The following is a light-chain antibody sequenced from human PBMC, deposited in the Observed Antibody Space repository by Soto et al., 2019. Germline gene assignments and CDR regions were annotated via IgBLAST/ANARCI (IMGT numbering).Light chain of an antibody. Sequence: DIHLTQSPSSLSASVGDRVTITCRASQAITNNLAWYQQKPGHPPRLLIYDESTIHSGVPSRFSGRKVGTQFILTIDSLQPEDFATYYCQQFKSYPRTFGGGTKVEIK. CDR1: QAITNN. CDR3: QQFKSYPRT. V-gene: IGKV1-9*01. CDR2: DES. J-gene: IGKJ4*01.